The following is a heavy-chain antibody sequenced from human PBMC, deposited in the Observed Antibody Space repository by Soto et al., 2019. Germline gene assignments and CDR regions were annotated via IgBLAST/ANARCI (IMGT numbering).Heavy chain of an antibody. V-gene: IGHV4-39*01. CDR1: GGSISSGSYY. J-gene: IGHJ6*02. D-gene: IGHD3-10*01. CDR3: ARRYSYGSAKYAVDL. CDR2: ISYSGST. Sequence: QLQLQESGPGLVKASETLSLTCTVSGGSISSGSYYWSWIRQPPGTALEWIGTISYSGSTFYNPSLNSRGTMSVDKPKNQFSLKLSSVTAADTAVYYCARRYSYGSAKYAVDLWGQGTTVTVSS.